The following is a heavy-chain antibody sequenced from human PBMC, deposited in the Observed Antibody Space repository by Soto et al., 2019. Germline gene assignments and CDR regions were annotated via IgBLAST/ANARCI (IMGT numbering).Heavy chain of an antibody. CDR3: ARQVPAAIRFGWFDP. J-gene: IGHJ5*02. Sequence: SETLSLTCTVSGGSISRSTYYWGWIRQPPGKGLEWIGSIYYSGSTYYRPSLKSRVTISVDTSKNQFSLKLSSVTAADTAVYYCARQVPAAIRFGWFDPWGPGTLVTVS. CDR1: GGSISRSTYY. D-gene: IGHD2-2*02. V-gene: IGHV4-39*01. CDR2: IYYSGST.